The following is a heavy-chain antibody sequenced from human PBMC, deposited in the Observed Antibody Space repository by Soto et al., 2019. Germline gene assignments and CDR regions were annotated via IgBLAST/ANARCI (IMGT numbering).Heavy chain of an antibody. J-gene: IGHJ6*02. CDR3: AADRDFWSGYTYYGMDV. CDR1: GFTFTSSA. D-gene: IGHD3-3*01. CDR2: IVVGSGNT. V-gene: IGHV1-58*01. Sequence: SVKVSCKASGFTFTSSAVQWVRQARGQRLEWIGWIVVGSGNTNYAQKFQERVTITRDMSTSTAYMELSSLRSEDTAVYYCAADRDFWSGYTYYGMDVWGQGTTGTVSS.